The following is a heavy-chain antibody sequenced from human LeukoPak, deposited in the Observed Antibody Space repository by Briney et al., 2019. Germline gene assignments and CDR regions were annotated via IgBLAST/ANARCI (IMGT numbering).Heavy chain of an antibody. CDR1: GGSISTYS. CDR2: IYNSGST. V-gene: IGHV4-59*01. D-gene: IGHD6-6*01. J-gene: IGHJ6*03. CDR3: ARGSSSSYYYYYYMDV. Sequence: SETLSLTCTVSGGSISTYSWNWIRQPPGRGLEWIGYIYNSGSTNYNLSLKSRVTISVDTSKNQFSLKLSSVTAADTAVYYCARGSSSSYYYYYYMDVWGKGTTVTVSS.